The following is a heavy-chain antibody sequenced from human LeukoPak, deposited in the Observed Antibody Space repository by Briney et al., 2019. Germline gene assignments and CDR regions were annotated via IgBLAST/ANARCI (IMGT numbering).Heavy chain of an antibody. J-gene: IGHJ5*02. CDR3: VRDGGFYYTASPNSWFDP. Sequence: SETLSLTCLVSGFSISSDDCWGWIRQPPGKGLEWIGSISNRGSPYYNPSLKSRVTMSVDTPNNHFSLRLSSVTAADTAVYYCVRDGGFYYTASPNSWFDPWGQGILVTVSS. V-gene: IGHV4-38-2*02. CDR2: ISNRGSP. D-gene: IGHD2-15*01. CDR1: GFSISSDDC.